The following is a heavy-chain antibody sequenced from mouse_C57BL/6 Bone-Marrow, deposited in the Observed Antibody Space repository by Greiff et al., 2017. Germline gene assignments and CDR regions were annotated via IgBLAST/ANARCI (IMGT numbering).Heavy chain of an antibody. CDR3: ARGVYFDV. Sequence: VKLQQPGAELVRPGTSVKLSCKASGYTFTSYWMHWVKQRPGQGLEWIGVIDPSDSYTNYNQKFKGKDTLTVAKSSSTAYIQLSSLTSDDSAFYYYARGVYFDVWGTGTTVTVSS. V-gene: IGHV1-59*01. J-gene: IGHJ1*03. CDR2: IDPSDSYT. CDR1: GYTFTSYW.